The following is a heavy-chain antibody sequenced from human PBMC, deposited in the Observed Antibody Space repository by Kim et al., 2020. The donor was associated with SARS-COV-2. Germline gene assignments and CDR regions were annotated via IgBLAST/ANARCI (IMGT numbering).Heavy chain of an antibody. J-gene: IGHJ6*02. CDR3: ARGVGANYYYYYGMDV. Sequence: LKSRVTISVDTSKNQFSLKLSSVTAADTAVYYCARGVGANYYYYYGMDVWGQGTTVTVSS. D-gene: IGHD1-26*01. V-gene: IGHV4-34*01.